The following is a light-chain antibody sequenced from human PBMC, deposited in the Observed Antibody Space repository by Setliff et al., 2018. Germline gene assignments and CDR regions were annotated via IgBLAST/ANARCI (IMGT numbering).Light chain of an antibody. CDR1: SSDVGGYNY. CDR3: SSYTSSSTQV. V-gene: IGLV2-14*01. J-gene: IGLJ1*01. Sequence: QSALAQPRSVSGSPGQSVTISCTGTSSDVGGYNYVSWYQQHPGKAPKLMIFDVSNRPSGVSNRFSGSKSGNTASLTISGLQAEDEADYYCSSYTSSSTQVFGTGTKV. CDR2: DVS.